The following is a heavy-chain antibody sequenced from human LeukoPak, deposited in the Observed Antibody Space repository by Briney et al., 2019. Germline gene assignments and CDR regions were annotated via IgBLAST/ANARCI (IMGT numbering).Heavy chain of an antibody. V-gene: IGHV3-64*01. CDR1: GFTFGSYA. J-gene: IGHJ6*02. CDR3: ARDQGSGYCSGGSCYHERRWYYGMDV. CDR2: ISTNGGST. D-gene: IGHD2-15*01. Sequence: GGCLRLSCAASGFTFGSYAMHWVRQAPGKGLEYGSAISTNGGSTSYANSVKGRFTISRDNSKNTLYLQMGSLRVEDMAVYYCARDQGSGYCSGGSCYHERRWYYGMDVWGQGTTVTVSS.